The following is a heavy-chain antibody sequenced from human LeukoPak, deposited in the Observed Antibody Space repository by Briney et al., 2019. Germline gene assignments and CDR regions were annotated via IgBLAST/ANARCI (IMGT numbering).Heavy chain of an antibody. Sequence: SQTLSLTCAISGDSVSSNSAAWNWIRQSPSRGLEWLGRTYYRSKWYNDYAVSVKSRITINPDTSKNQFSLQLNSVTPEDTAVYYCARDRGLYCSSTSCWGGVDYWGQGTLVTVSS. CDR2: TYYRSKWYN. V-gene: IGHV6-1*01. J-gene: IGHJ4*02. CDR3: ARDRGLYCSSTSCWGGVDY. CDR1: GDSVSSNSAA. D-gene: IGHD2-2*01.